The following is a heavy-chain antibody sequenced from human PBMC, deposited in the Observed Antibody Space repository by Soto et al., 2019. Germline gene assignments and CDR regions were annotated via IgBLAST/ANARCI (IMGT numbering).Heavy chain of an antibody. CDR3: ARRAANDFWSGYFVGHNWFDP. V-gene: IGHV1-8*01. CDR1: GYTFTSYD. CDR2: MNPNSGNT. D-gene: IGHD3-3*01. Sequence: QVQLVQSGAEVKKPGASVKVSCKASGYTFTSYDINWVRQATGQGLEWMGWMNPNSGNTGYAQKFQGRVTMTRNTSISTAYMELSSQRSEDTAVYYCARRAANDFWSGYFVGHNWFDPWGQGTLVTVSS. J-gene: IGHJ5*02.